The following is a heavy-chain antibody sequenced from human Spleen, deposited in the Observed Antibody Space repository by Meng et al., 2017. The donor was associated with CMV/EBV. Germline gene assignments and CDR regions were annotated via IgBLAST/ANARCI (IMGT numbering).Heavy chain of an antibody. CDR3: ARTLVYCGGDCYPHDS. CDR1: FNFNTYY. D-gene: IGHD2-21*01. V-gene: IGHV3-11*04. Sequence: FNFNTYYMGWLRQAPGKVLEWVSHISATASTITYADSVKCRFIISRDNAKNSLYLQMNSLRAEDTAVYYCARTLVYCGGDCYPHDSWGQGTLVTVSS. CDR2: ISATASTI. J-gene: IGHJ4*02.